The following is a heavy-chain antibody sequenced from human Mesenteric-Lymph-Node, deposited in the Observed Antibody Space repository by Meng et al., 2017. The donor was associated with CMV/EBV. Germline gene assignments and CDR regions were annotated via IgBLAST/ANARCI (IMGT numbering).Heavy chain of an antibody. Sequence: LNSNNRGWVRRTPRQGLEWVGGISPGLGITNYARKFQDRVTLTASESTRTAYMELSNLRSEDTAVFFCATSPCTSSRCYTSYWYFDLWGLGTLVTVSS. CDR1: LNSNN. D-gene: IGHD2-2*02. CDR2: ISPGLGIT. V-gene: IGHV1-69*02. J-gene: IGHJ2*01. CDR3: ATSPCTSSRCYTSYWYFDL.